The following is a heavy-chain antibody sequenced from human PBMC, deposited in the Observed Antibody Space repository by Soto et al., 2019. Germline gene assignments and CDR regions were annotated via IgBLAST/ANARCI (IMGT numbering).Heavy chain of an antibody. CDR3: ARGMYGDY. D-gene: IGHD2-8*01. V-gene: IGHV1-18*01. J-gene: IGHJ4*02. Sequence: QVHLVQSGAEVKKPGASVKVSCKASGYTFTSYGITWVRQAPGQGLEWMGWISAHNGNTDYAQKLQGRVNVTRDTSTCIAYMELGSLISDDTAVYYCARGMYGDYWGQGALVTVS. CDR2: ISAHNGNT. CDR1: GYTFTSYG.